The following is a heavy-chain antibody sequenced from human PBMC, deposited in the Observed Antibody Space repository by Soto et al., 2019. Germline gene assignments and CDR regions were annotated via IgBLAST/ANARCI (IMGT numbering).Heavy chain of an antibody. V-gene: IGHV1-18*04. Sequence: ASVKVSCKASGYTFKSYDVMWVRKAPGQGLEWMGWISGHNGKADYAENFQGRVIMTTDTSTATASMDLRGLRSVDTAVYYCARKGYIGNFAMDVWGQGTTVTVSS. CDR1: GYTFKSYD. CDR3: ARKGYIGNFAMDV. CDR2: ISGHNGKA. D-gene: IGHD5-12*01. J-gene: IGHJ6*02.